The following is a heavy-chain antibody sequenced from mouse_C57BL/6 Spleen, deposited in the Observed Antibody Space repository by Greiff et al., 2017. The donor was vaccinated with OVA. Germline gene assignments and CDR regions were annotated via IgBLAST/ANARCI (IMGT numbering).Heavy chain of an antibody. CDR3: ARPTMIPFAY. CDR2: IDPSDSYT. D-gene: IGHD2-4*01. V-gene: IGHV1-69*01. J-gene: IGHJ3*01. CDR1: GYTFTSYW. Sequence: QVQLQQPGAELVMPGASVKLSCKASGYTFTSYWMHWVKQRPGQGLEWIGEIDPSDSYTNYNQKFKGKSTLTVDKSSSTAYMQLSSLTSEDSAVYYCARPTMIPFAYWGQGTLVTVSA.